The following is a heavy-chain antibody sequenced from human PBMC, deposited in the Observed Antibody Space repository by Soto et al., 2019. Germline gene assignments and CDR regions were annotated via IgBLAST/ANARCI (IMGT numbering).Heavy chain of an antibody. J-gene: IGHJ6*02. CDR1: GFSFSVYP. CDR2: ISFDGSKT. V-gene: IGHV3-30*04. Sequence: VQLVESGGGVVRPGRSLRLSCAASGFSFSVYPMNWVRQAPGKGLEWVAVISFDGSKTYYSDSVKGRFTISRDNSKNTVSLQMNNLRPGDAAVYHCANLLNVAAAGTPHYYGVDVWGQGTTVTVS. D-gene: IGHD6-13*01. CDR3: ANLLNVAAAGTPHYYGVDV.